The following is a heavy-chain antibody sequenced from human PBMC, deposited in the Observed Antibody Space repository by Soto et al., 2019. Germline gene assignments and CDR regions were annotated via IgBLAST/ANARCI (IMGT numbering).Heavy chain of an antibody. CDR3: ARRIKYYYAMDV. J-gene: IGHJ6*02. V-gene: IGHV4-59*08. CDR2: ISDSGST. Sequence: QVLLQESGPGLVKPSETLSLTCTVSGGSISSYYWSWIRQPPGKGLEWIGYISDSGSTNYNPSLKSRVTISVDTSNNQFSLKLSSVTAADTAVYYCARRIKYYYAMDVWGQGTTVTVSS. CDR1: GGSISSYY. D-gene: IGHD2-15*01.